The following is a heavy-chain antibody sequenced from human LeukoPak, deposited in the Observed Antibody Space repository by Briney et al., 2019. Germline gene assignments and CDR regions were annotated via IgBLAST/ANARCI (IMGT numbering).Heavy chain of an antibody. Sequence: SETLSLTCTVSGGSISSYYWTWIRQPSGKGLEWIGHIYTSGTMNYNPSLKSRLTISLDTSKNQVSLRLSSVTAADTAVYYCARVRPIMVRGIISDAFDIWGQGTMVTVSS. CDR2: IYTSGTM. J-gene: IGHJ3*02. D-gene: IGHD3-10*01. CDR3: ARVRPIMVRGIISDAFDI. CDR1: GGSISSYY. V-gene: IGHV4-4*07.